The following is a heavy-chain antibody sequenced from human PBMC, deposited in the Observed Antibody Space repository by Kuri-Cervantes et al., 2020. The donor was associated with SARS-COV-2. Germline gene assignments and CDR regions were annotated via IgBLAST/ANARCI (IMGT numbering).Heavy chain of an antibody. J-gene: IGHJ5*02. V-gene: IGHV1-18*04. CDR2: ISTYNNDT. Sequence: ASVKVSCKASGYTFTGYYMHWVRQAPGQGLEWVGWISTYNNDTNYAQKFQGRVTMTTDTSTSTVYMELTSLKSDDTAVYYCARDYFGNWFDPWGQGTLVTVSS. D-gene: IGHD2/OR15-2a*01. CDR3: ARDYFGNWFDP. CDR1: GYTFTGYY.